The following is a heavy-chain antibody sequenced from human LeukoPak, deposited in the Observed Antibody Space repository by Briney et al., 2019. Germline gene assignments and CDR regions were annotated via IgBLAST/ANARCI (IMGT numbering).Heavy chain of an antibody. Sequence: GGSLRLSCAASGFTFSSYSMNWVRQAPGKGLEWVSSISSSSSYIYYADSVKGRFTISRDNSKNTLYLQMNSLRAEDTAVYYCAKHQDTAMTLVGFRTLGYFDYWGQGTLVTVSS. CDR1: GFTFSSYS. V-gene: IGHV3-21*04. D-gene: IGHD5-18*01. CDR2: ISSSSSYI. CDR3: AKHQDTAMTLVGFRTLGYFDY. J-gene: IGHJ4*02.